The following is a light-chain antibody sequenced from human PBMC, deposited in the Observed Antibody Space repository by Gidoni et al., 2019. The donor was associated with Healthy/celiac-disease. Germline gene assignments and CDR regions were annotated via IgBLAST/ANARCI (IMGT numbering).Light chain of an antibody. J-gene: IGLJ2*01. CDR1: NIGSKN. Sequence: SYELTQPLSVSVALGQTARITCGGNNIGSKNVHWYPQKPGQAPVLVIYRDSNRPPGIPERFSGSNSGNTATLTISRAQAGDEADYYCQVWDSSTVVFGGGTKLTVL. CDR3: QVWDSSTVV. V-gene: IGLV3-9*01. CDR2: RDS.